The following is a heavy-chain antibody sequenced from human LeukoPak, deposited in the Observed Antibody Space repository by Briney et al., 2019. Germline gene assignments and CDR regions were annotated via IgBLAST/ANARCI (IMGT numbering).Heavy chain of an antibody. CDR1: GFTFSSYA. Sequence: PGGSLRLSXAASGFTFSSYAMSWVRQAPGKGLEWVSAISGSGGSTYYADSVKGRFTISRDNSKNTLYLQMNSLRAEDTAVYYCAKICSSTSCHDAFDIWGQGTMVTVSS. CDR2: ISGSGGST. J-gene: IGHJ3*02. CDR3: AKICSSTSCHDAFDI. V-gene: IGHV3-23*01. D-gene: IGHD2-2*01.